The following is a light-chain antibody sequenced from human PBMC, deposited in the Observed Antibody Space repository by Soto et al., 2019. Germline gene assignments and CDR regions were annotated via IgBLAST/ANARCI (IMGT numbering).Light chain of an antibody. J-gene: IGKJ4*01. Sequence: ETVMTQTPDTLSVSPGERATLSCRASQTVSSNLAWYQQKPGQSPRLLIYGASSRATGIPARFSGSGSGTDFTLTISSLQPEDFAVYYCQQDYHSLTFGGGTNVDIK. CDR1: QTVSSN. CDR2: GAS. CDR3: QQDYHSLT. V-gene: IGKV3D-15*01.